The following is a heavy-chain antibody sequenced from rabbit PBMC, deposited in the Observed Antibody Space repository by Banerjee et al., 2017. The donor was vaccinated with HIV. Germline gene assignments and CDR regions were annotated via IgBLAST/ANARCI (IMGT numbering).Heavy chain of an antibody. J-gene: IGHJ3*01. D-gene: IGHD4-2*01. CDR1: GFDLSSYHY. CDR2: INTSSGNT. CDR3: ASHADRSWWFTRLDL. Sequence: QSLEESGGGLVKPGASLTLTCTASGFDLSSYHYMCWVRQAPGKGLESVACINTSSGNTVYATWAKGRFTISKTSSTTVTLQMTGLTAADTATYFCASHADRSWWFTRLDLWGPGTLVTVS. V-gene: IGHV1S40*01.